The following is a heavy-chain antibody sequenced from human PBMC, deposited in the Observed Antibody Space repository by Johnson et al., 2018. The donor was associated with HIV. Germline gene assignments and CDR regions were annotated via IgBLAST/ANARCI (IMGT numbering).Heavy chain of an antibody. CDR1: GFTFSSYG. Sequence: QVQLVESGGGVVQPGRSLRLSCAASGFTFSSYGMHWVRQAPGKGLEWVAVISYDGSTKYYADSVQGRFTISRDNSKNTLYLQMNSLRREDTAVYYCARGIIVSPDAFDFWGQGTKVTVSS. D-gene: IGHD5/OR15-5a*01. CDR2: ISYDGSTK. J-gene: IGHJ3*01. CDR3: ARGIIVSPDAFDF. V-gene: IGHV3-30*03.